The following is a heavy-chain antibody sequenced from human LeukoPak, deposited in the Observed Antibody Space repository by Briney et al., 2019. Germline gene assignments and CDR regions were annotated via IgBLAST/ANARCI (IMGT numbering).Heavy chain of an antibody. J-gene: IGHJ4*02. CDR3: AGGFWSGPQAPHY. CDR2: IYHSGST. CDR1: GGSISSGDYY. V-gene: IGHV4-30-2*01. D-gene: IGHD3-3*01. Sequence: SETLSLTCTVSGGSISSGDYYWSWIRQPPGKGLEWIGYIYHSGSTYYNPSLKSRVTISVDRSKNQFSLKLSSVTAADTAVYYCAGGFWSGPQAPHYWGQGTLVTVSS.